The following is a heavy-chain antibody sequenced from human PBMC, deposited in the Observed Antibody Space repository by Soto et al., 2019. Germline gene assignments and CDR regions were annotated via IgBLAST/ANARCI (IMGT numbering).Heavy chain of an antibody. CDR2: IYYSGST. CDR3: ARVARYDYGDPTVYCYYYGMDV. Sequence: PSETLSLTCTVSGGSISSYYWSWIRQPPGKGLEWIGYIYYSGSTNYNPSLKSRVTISVDTSKNQFSLKLSSVTAADTAVYYCARVARYDYGDPTVYCYYYGMDVWGQGTTVTVSS. J-gene: IGHJ6*02. V-gene: IGHV4-59*01. D-gene: IGHD4-17*01. CDR1: GGSISSYY.